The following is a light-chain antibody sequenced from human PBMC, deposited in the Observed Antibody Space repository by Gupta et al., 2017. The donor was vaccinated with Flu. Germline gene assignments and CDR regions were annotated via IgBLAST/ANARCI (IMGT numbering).Light chain of an antibody. CDR1: PCVKNY. V-gene: IGKV1-33*01. Sequence: TQMTQSPSSLSASVGDRVTITCQPSPCVKNYLNWYQQKPGKPPKLLIYDASNLEAGVSSRFSGSGSGTHFSFTISRLQPEDAATYFCHQYDELPPTFGQGTKLQIK. CDR2: DAS. CDR3: HQYDELPPT. J-gene: IGKJ2*01.